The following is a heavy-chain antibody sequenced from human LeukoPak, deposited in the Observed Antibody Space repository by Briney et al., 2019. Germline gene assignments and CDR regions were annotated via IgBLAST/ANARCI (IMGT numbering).Heavy chain of an antibody. Sequence: GGSLRLSCAASGFTFSSYSMNWVRQAPGKGLEWVSSISSSSSYIYYADSVKGRFTISRDNAKNSLYLQMNSLRAEDTAVYYCARALYCGGDCYSDNSVDYWGQGTLVTVSS. CDR3: ARALYCGGDCYSDNSVDY. J-gene: IGHJ4*02. V-gene: IGHV3-21*01. CDR1: GFTFSSYS. D-gene: IGHD2-21*01. CDR2: ISSSSSYI.